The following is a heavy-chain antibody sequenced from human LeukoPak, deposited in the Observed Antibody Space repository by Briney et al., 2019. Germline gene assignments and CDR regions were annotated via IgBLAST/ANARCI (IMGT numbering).Heavy chain of an antibody. CDR2: IYPGDSDT. D-gene: IGHD4-23*01. CDR1: GYSFTSYW. Sequence: KFGESLKISCKGSGYSFTSYWIAWVRQMPGKGLEWMGIIYPGDSDTKISPSFEGQVTISADKSISTAYLHLSGLKASDTAMYYCARPLDFGGNSNWYFDLWGRGTLLTVSS. CDR3: ARPLDFGGNSNWYFDL. V-gene: IGHV5-51*01. J-gene: IGHJ2*01.